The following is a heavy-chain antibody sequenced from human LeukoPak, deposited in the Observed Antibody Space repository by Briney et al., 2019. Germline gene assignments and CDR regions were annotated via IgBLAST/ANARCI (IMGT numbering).Heavy chain of an antibody. Sequence: SETLSLTCSVDGGSFTGYYWTWIRQAPGKGPEWIGEINHRENSNYNPSLKSRVTLSIDTSKKQFSLHLTSLTAADTAVYYCARVTGYGGDSLRYWGRGTLVTISS. CDR3: ARVTGYGGDSLRY. J-gene: IGHJ4*02. V-gene: IGHV4-34*01. D-gene: IGHD4-23*01. CDR1: GGSFTGYY. CDR2: INHRENS.